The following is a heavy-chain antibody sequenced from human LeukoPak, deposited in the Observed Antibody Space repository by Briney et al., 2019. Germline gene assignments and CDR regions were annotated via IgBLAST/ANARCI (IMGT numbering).Heavy chain of an antibody. CDR3: ARGYGSGSYHRAFDI. D-gene: IGHD3-10*01. J-gene: IGHJ3*02. Sequence: PGGSLRLSCAASGFTFTSYSMNWVRQAPGKGLEWVASINSSSSYIYYADSVKGRFTIPRHNAKNSLYLQMNSLRAEHTAVYYCARGYGSGSYHRAFDIWGQGTMVTVSS. V-gene: IGHV3-21*01. CDR2: INSSSSYI. CDR1: GFTFTSYS.